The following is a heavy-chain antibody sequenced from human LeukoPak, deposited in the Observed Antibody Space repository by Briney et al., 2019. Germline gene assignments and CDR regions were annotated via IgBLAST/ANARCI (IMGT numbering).Heavy chain of an antibody. CDR2: INHSGST. V-gene: IGHV4-34*01. D-gene: IGHD3-22*01. CDR1: GGSFSGYY. Sequence: SGTLSLTCAVYGGSFSGYYWSWIRQPPGKGLEWIGEINHSGSTNYNPSLKSRVTISVDTSKNQFSLKLSSVTAADTAVYYCASAYYYDSSGYSMDVWGQGTTVTVSS. CDR3: ASAYYYDSSGYSMDV. J-gene: IGHJ6*02.